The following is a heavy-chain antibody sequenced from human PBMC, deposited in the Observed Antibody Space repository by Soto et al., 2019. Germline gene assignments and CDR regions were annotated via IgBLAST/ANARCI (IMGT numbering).Heavy chain of an antibody. V-gene: IGHV4-59*08. D-gene: IGHD5-18*01. Sequence: SDTLSLTCTVSGFSISNHYWTWIRQPPGKGLEWIGYIYYSGSTNYSPSLKSRVTISVDTSKNQFSLKLTSVTAADTAVYYCARHGYNYGLVPGYFDYWGQGTLVT. CDR2: IYYSGST. J-gene: IGHJ4*02. CDR1: GFSISNHY. CDR3: ARHGYNYGLVPGYFDY.